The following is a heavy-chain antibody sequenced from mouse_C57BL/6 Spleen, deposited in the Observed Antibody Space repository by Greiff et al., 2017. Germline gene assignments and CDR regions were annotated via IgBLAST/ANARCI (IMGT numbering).Heavy chain of an antibody. J-gene: IGHJ1*03. V-gene: IGHV2-2*01. CDR1: GFSLTSYG. Sequence: QVQLKESGPGLVQPSQSLSITCTVSGFSLTSYGVHWVRQSPGKGLEWLGVIWSGGSTDYNAAFISRLSISKDNSKSQVFFKMNSLQADDTAIYYCARNLLPSTTVPWYFDVWGTGTTVTVSS. CDR2: IWSGGST. D-gene: IGHD1-1*01. CDR3: ARNLLPSTTVPWYFDV.